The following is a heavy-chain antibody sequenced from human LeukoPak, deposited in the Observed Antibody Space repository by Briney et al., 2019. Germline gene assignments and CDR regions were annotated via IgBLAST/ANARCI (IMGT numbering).Heavy chain of an antibody. CDR3: ARDRYGGVDY. CDR1: GFTFSSYE. V-gene: IGHV3-72*01. J-gene: IGHJ4*02. Sequence: GGSLRLSCAASGFTFSSYEMNWVRQAPGKGLEWVGLIRNKASSYTTEYAASVKGRFTISRDDSKNLVYLQLNSLKTEDTAVYYCARDRYGGVDYWGQGSLVTVSS. CDR2: IRNKASSYTT. D-gene: IGHD4-23*01.